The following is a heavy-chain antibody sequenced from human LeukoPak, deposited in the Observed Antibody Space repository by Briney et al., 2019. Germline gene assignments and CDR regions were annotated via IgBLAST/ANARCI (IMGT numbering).Heavy chain of an antibody. V-gene: IGHV4-59*11. J-gene: IGHJ5*02. CDR1: GGSISSHY. CDR2: IYYSGST. Sequence: SETLSLTCTVSGGSISSHYWSWIRQPPGKGLEWIGYIYYSGSTNYNPSLKSRVTISVDTSKNQFSLKLSSVTAADTAVYYCARLTDWSYGTNNWFDPWGQGTLVTVSS. CDR3: ARLTDWSYGTNNWFDP. D-gene: IGHD5-18*01.